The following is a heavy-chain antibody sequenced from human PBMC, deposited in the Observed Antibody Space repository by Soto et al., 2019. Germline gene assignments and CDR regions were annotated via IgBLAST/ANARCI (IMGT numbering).Heavy chain of an antibody. CDR1: GGSISSYY. J-gene: IGHJ4*02. Sequence: PSETLSLTCTVSGGSISSYYWSWIRQPPGKGLEWIGYIYYSGSTNYNPSLKSRVTISVDTSKNQFSLKLSSVTAADTAVYYCASFVHVGMYSSGSDYYDYWGQGTLVTVSS. CDR2: IYYSGST. D-gene: IGHD6-19*01. V-gene: IGHV4-59*01. CDR3: ASFVHVGMYSSGSDYYDY.